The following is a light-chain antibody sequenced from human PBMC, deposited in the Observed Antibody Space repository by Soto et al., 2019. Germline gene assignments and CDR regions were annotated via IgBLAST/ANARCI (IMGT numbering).Light chain of an antibody. CDR3: SSYTSSSTWV. J-gene: IGLJ3*02. CDR1: SSDVGGYNY. CDR2: DVS. Sequence: QSGLTQPAPVSGSPGQSITISCTGTSSDVGGYNYVSWYQQHPGKAPKLMIYDVSNRPSGVSNRFSGSKSGNTASLTISGLQAEDEADYYCSSYTSSSTWVFGGGTKLTVL. V-gene: IGLV2-14*01.